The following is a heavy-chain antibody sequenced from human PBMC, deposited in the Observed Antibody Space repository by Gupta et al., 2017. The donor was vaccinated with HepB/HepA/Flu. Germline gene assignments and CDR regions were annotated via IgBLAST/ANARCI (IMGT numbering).Heavy chain of an antibody. CDR1: RFTFPSYW. V-gene: IGHV3-74*01. CDR3: AREGREGGELFQDY. Sequence: EVHLVESGGGLVQHGGSLRLSCAASRFTFPSYWMHWVRQVPGKGLVWVSRISIDGTITTYADSVKGRFTISRDNAKNTLYLQMNSLRAEDTAVYYCAREGREGGELFQDYWGQGTRVTVSS. CDR2: ISIDGTIT. D-gene: IGHD3-10*01. J-gene: IGHJ4*02.